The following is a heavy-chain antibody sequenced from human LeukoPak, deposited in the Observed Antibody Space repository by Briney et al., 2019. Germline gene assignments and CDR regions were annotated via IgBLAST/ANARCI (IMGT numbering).Heavy chain of an antibody. V-gene: IGHV3-66*01. CDR3: ARATPSCSGGSCYDY. J-gene: IGHJ4*02. CDR2: IYSGGST. CDR1: GFTVSSNY. D-gene: IGHD2-15*01. Sequence: PGGSLRLSCAASGFTVSSNYMSWVRQAPGKGLEWVSVIYSGGSTYYADSVKGRFTISRDNSKNTLYLQMNSLRAEDTAVYYCARATPSCSGGSCYDYWGQGTLVTVSS.